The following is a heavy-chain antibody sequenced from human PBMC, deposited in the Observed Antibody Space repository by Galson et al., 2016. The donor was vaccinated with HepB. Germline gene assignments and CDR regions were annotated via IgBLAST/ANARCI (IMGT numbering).Heavy chain of an antibody. CDR1: GASIATTACY. Sequence: TLSLTCTVSGASIATTACYWSWIRQPPGKGLEWIGYMDYSGNSYYNPSLKSRVTISIDTSKDQFSLGLSSVTAVDTAVYFCARVLLSSGWYPLIYSAMDVWGQGTTVTVSS. CDR3: ARVLLSSGWYPLIYSAMDV. J-gene: IGHJ6*02. CDR2: MDYSGNS. D-gene: IGHD6-19*01. V-gene: IGHV4-31*03.